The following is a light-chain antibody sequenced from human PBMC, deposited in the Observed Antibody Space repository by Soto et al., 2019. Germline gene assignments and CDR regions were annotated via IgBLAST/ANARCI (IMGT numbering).Light chain of an antibody. CDR2: GAS. Sequence: EIVLTQSPGTLSLSPGERATLSCRASQSVSSNYLAWYQQKPAQAPRLLIYGASSRATGIPGRFSGSWSGTDFTLTISRLEPEDFAVYYCQQYGSSPWTFGQGTKVDIK. CDR3: QQYGSSPWT. V-gene: IGKV3-20*01. CDR1: QSVSSNY. J-gene: IGKJ1*01.